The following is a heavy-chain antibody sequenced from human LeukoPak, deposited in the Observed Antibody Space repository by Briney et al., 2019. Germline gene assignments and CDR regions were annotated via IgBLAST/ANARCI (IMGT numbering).Heavy chain of an antibody. CDR3: ARLALLNYYDSSGYPFFDY. J-gene: IGHJ4*02. Sequence: GASLKISCKGSGYSFTSYWNGWVRPLPGKGMEWMGIIYPGDSDTRYSPSFQGQVTISADKSISTAYLQWSSLKASDTAMYYCARLALLNYYDSSGYPFFDYWGQGTLVTVSS. CDR2: IYPGDSDT. V-gene: IGHV5-51*01. CDR1: GYSFTSYW. D-gene: IGHD3-22*01.